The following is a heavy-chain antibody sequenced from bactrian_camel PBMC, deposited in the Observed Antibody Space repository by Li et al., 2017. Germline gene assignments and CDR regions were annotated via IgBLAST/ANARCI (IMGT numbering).Heavy chain of an antibody. CDR1: AIRFSMYY. D-gene: IGHD3*01. J-gene: IGHJ4*01. V-gene: IGHV3-2*01. Sequence: QVQLVESGGDEVQPGGSLRLSCTASAIRFSMYYMTWVRQAPGKGLEWVSTIEGYSDTYYPDSVKGRFTISRDNAKNTLYLQMNSLKPEDTAMYYCAAEGGIWVRCPDEFNYWGQGTQVTVS. CDR3: AAEGGIWVRCPDEFNY. CDR2: IEGYSDT.